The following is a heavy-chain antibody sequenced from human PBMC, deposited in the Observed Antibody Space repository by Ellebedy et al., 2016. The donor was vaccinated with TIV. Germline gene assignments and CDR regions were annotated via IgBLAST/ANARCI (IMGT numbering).Heavy chain of an antibody. CDR1: GYTFTSYD. V-gene: IGHV1-2*04. CDR3: ARDGGSYSDFDY. CDR2: INPNSGGT. D-gene: IGHD1-26*01. Sequence: AASVKVSCKASGYTFTSYDISWVRQATGQGLEWMGWINPNSGGTNYAQKFQGWVTMTRDTSISTAYMELSRLRSDDTAVYYCARDGGSYSDFDYWGQGTLVTVSS. J-gene: IGHJ4*02.